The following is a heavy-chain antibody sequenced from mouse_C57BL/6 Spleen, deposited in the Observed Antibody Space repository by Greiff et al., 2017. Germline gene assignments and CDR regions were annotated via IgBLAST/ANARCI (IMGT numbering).Heavy chain of an antibody. Sequence: QVQLQQSGAELMKPGASVKLSCKATGYTFTGYWLEWVKQRPGHGLEWIGEILPGSGSTNYNEKFKGKATFTADTSSNTAYMQLSSLTTEDSAIYYCARFTTVVATLDYFDYWGQGTTLTVSS. CDR1: GYTFTGYW. V-gene: IGHV1-9*01. D-gene: IGHD1-1*01. CDR2: ILPGSGST. J-gene: IGHJ2*01. CDR3: ARFTTVVATLDYFDY.